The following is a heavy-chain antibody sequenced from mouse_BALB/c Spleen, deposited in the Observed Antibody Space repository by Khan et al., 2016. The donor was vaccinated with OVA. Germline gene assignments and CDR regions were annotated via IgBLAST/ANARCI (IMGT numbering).Heavy chain of an antibody. J-gene: IGHJ3*01. CDR2: IDPENGET. CDR3: ARSGFSAWFAY. V-gene: IGHV14-1*02. CDR1: DFNIKDYY. Sequence: VQLKQSGAELVRPGALVKLSCKASDFNIKDYYMHWVKQRPEQGLEWIGWIDPENGETVYDPKFQGKAIMTADTSSNTAYLQLSSLTSEDTAVYYCARSGFSAWFAYWGQGTLVTVS.